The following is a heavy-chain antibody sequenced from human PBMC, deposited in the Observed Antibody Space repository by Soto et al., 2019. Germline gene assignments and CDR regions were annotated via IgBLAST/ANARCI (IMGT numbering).Heavy chain of an antibody. V-gene: IGHV3-15*01. CDR3: NTGVYYDLLTGYSNVAY. CDR2: IKSKTDGATA. D-gene: IGHD3-9*01. CDR1: GLDLSHPW. Sequence: GGSLRLSCAASGLDLSHPWMTWVRQAAGKGLEWVARIKSKTDGATADYAAPVKGRFSISRDDSKNTVDLQMNSLKTEETDVYYCNTGVYYDLLTGYSNVAYWGQGTLVTVSS. J-gene: IGHJ4*02.